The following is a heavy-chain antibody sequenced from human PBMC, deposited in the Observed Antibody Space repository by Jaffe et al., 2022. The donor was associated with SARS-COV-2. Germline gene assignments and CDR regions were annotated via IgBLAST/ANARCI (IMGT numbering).Heavy chain of an antibody. CDR2: ISWNSGSI. CDR3: AKAGVAATHWYFDL. V-gene: IGHV3-9*01. D-gene: IGHD3-3*01. CDR1: GFTFDDYA. J-gene: IGHJ2*01. Sequence: EVQLVESGGGLVQPGRSLRLSCAASGFTFDDYAMHWVRQAPGKGLEWVSGISWNSGSIGYADSVKGRFTISRDNAKNSLYLQMNSLRAEDTALYYCAKAGVAATHWYFDLWGRGTLVTVSS.